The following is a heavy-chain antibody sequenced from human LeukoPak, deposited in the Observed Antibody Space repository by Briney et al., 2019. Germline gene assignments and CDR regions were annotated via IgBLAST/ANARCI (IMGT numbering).Heavy chain of an antibody. CDR3: AKLLSSGWLNECFDY. CDR2: IRYDGSNK. J-gene: IGHJ4*02. V-gene: IGHV3-30*02. Sequence: PGGSLRLSCAASGFTFSSYGMHWVRQAPGKGLEWVAFIRYDGSNKYYADSVKGQFTISRDNSKNTLYLQMNSLRVEDTAVYYCAKLLSSGWLNECFDYWGQGTLVTVSS. D-gene: IGHD6-19*01. CDR1: GFTFSSYG.